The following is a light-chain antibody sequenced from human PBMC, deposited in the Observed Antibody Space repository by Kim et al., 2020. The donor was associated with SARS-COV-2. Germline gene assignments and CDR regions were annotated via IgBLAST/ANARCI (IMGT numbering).Light chain of an antibody. CDR1: KLGDKY. Sequence: SYELTQPPSVSVSPGQTASITCSGDKLGDKYVCWYQQKPGQSPAPVIFQDTKRPSGIPERFSSSKSGNTATLTISGTQPTDEAYYYCQVWDSSTKGVFGGGTKVTVL. V-gene: IGLV3-1*01. CDR2: QDT. J-gene: IGLJ3*02. CDR3: QVWDSSTKGV.